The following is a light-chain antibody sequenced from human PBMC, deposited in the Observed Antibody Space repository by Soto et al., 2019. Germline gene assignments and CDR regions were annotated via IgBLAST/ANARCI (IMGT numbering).Light chain of an antibody. CDR1: QSLSNSF. CDR3: QQYGRLPLS. V-gene: IGKV3-20*01. CDR2: GAS. J-gene: IGKJ4*01. Sequence: EILLTQSPGTLSLSPGDRATLSCRASQSLSNSFLAWYQQKPGQTPRLLISGASIRATDIPNRVSGSGSGTDFTLTISRLVPEDFAVYFCQQYGRLPLSFGGGTKVEIK.